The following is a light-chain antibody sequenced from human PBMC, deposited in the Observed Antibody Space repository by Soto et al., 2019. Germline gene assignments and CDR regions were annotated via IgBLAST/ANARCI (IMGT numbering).Light chain of an antibody. V-gene: IGLV2-8*01. CDR3: SSYAGSNNLV. Sequence: QSALTQPPSASGSPGQSVTISCTGTSSDVGGYNYVSWYQQHPGKAPKLMIYEVSKRPSGVPDRFSGSKSGNTASLTVSGLQAVEEDDYYCSSYAGSNNLVFGGGTKLTVL. CDR2: EVS. J-gene: IGLJ2*01. CDR1: SSDVGGYNY.